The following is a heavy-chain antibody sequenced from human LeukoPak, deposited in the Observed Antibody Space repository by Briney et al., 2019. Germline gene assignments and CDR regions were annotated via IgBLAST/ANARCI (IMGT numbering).Heavy chain of an antibody. CDR2: KNSNSGNT. D-gene: IGHD2-8*01. J-gene: IGHJ3*02. CDR1: GYTFTSYD. Sequence: ASVKVSCKASGYTFTSYDINWVRQATGQGLEWMGWKNSNSGNTGYAQKFQGRVTMTRNTSISTAYMELSSLRSEDTAVYYCARGLGVNDACDIWGQGTMVTVSS. V-gene: IGHV1-8*01. CDR3: ARGLGVNDACDI.